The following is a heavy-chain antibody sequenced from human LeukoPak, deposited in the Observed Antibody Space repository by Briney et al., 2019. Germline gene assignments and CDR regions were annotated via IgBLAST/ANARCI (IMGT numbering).Heavy chain of an antibody. CDR2: ISYSGNT. V-gene: IGHV4-59*01. Sequence: SETLSLTCSVSGGSINNYYWSWIRQPPGKGLEWIGHISYSGNTNYNSSLRSQVTISVDTSSNQFSLRLSSVTAADTAVYYCARDSYTGSHFEDTFDIWGQGTMVTVSS. CDR3: ARDSYTGSHFEDTFDI. CDR1: GGSINNYY. D-gene: IGHD1-26*01. J-gene: IGHJ3*02.